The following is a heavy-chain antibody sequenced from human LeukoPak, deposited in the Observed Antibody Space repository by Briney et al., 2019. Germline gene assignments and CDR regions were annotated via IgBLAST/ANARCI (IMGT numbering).Heavy chain of an antibody. V-gene: IGHV1-2*02. CDR2: INPNSGGT. J-gene: IGHJ4*02. Sequence: ASVKVSCKASGYTFTGYYMHWVRQAPGQGLEWMGWINPNSGGTNYAQKFQGRVTVTRDTSISTAYMELSRLRSDDTAVYYCARGDYFDSSGYYYPYPLDYWGQGTLVTVSS. CDR1: GYTFTGYY. D-gene: IGHD3-22*01. CDR3: ARGDYFDSSGYYYPYPLDY.